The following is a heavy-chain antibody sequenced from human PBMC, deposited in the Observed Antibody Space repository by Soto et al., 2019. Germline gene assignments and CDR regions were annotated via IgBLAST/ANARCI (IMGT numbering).Heavy chain of an antibody. Sequence: QVQLVQSGAEVKKPGSSVKVSCKASGGTFSSYAISWVRQAPGQGLEWMGGIIPIFGTANYAQKFQGRVTITADESTSTDYMELSSLRSEDTAVYYCARDGANDILTGYFRAGAYGMDVWGQGTTVTVSS. CDR2: IIPIFGTA. CDR1: GGTFSSYA. CDR3: ARDGANDILTGYFRAGAYGMDV. V-gene: IGHV1-69*01. D-gene: IGHD3-9*01. J-gene: IGHJ6*02.